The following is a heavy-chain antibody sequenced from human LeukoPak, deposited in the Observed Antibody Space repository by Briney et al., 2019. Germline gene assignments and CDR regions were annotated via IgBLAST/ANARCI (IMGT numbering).Heavy chain of an antibody. J-gene: IGHJ4*02. CDR2: ISSTDAGT. CDR1: GFSLSSYA. Sequence: GGSLRLSCAASGFSLSSYAMSWVREAPGMGLEWVSAISSTDAGTYYADSVKGRFTISRDNSKNTLYLQMNSLRAEDTAVYYCAKAGRVAGPSQFDYWGQGTLVTVSS. V-gene: IGHV3-23*01. D-gene: IGHD6-19*01. CDR3: AKAGRVAGPSQFDY.